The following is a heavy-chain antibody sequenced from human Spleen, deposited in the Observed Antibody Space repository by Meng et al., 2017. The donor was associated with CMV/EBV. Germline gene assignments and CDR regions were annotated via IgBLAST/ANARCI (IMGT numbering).Heavy chain of an antibody. J-gene: IGHJ4*02. CDR1: RFTFSDYY. D-gene: IGHD6-19*01. V-gene: IGHV3-11*01. Sequence: QVRLVESGGGLVKPGGSLRLSCAASRFTFSDYYMTWIRQAPGKGLEWVSYISSGGSSSTYADSVKGRFTISRDNAKNSLYLQMNSLRAEDTAVYYCARSSSDWQFWGQGTLVTVSS. CDR2: ISSGGSSS. CDR3: ARSSSDWQF.